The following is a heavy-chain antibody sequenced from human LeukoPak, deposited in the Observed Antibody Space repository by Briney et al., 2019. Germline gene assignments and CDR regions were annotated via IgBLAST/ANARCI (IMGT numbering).Heavy chain of an antibody. V-gene: IGHV4-34*01. CDR2: INHSGST. CDR3: ARGIEVWFGFDWFDP. Sequence: PSETLSLTCAVYGGSFSGYYWSWIRQPPGKGLGWIGEINHSGSTNYNPSLKSRVTISVDTSKNQFSLKLSSVTAADTAVYYCARGIEVWFGFDWFDPWGQGTLVTVSS. D-gene: IGHD3-10*01. J-gene: IGHJ5*02. CDR1: GGSFSGYY.